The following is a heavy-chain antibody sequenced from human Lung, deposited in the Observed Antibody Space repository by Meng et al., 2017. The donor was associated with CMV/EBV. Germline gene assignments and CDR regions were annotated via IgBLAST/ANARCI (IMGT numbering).Heavy chain of an antibody. CDR2: INHSGIT. CDR1: GGSFSGYY. Sequence: SETXSLXCAVYGGSFSGYYWTWFRQPPGKGLEWIGEINHSGITNYNPSLKSPVTISVDTSKNQFSLKVSSVTAADTAVYYCARGNRGLDEVVRGGYYYYGLDVWXQGTXVTV. V-gene: IGHV4-34*01. CDR3: ARGNRGLDEVVRGGYYYYGLDV. J-gene: IGHJ6*02. D-gene: IGHD3/OR15-3a*01.